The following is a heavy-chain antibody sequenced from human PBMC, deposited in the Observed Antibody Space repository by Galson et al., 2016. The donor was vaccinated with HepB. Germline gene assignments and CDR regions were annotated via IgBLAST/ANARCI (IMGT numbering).Heavy chain of an antibody. Sequence: SLRLSCAPSGFTFSYYGMHWVRQAPGQGLEWLAVILNDGSQEYYADSVKGRFTISRDNSRDTLYLQMNSLRVEDTAVYYCAREGPRRISLAKMGFFDYWGRGSLVTVSS. CDR3: AREGPRRISLAKMGFFDY. D-gene: IGHD3-16*02. J-gene: IGHJ4*02. CDR1: GFTFSYYG. CDR2: ILNDGSQE. V-gene: IGHV3-33*01.